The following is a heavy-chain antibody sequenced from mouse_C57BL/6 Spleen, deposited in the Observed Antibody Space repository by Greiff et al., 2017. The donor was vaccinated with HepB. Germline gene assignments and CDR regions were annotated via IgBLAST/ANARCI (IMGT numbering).Heavy chain of an antibody. D-gene: IGHD2-2*01. J-gene: IGHJ4*01. V-gene: IGHV10-3*01. CDR3: VRDEGYDGGSAMDY. CDR1: GFTFNTYA. CDR2: IRSKSSNYAT. Sequence: EVQLQESGGGLVQPKGSLKLSCAASGFTFNTYAMHWVRQAPGKGLEWVARIRSKSSNYATYYADSVKDRFTISRDDSQSMLYLQMNNLKTEDTAMYYCVRDEGYDGGSAMDYWGQGTSVTVSS.